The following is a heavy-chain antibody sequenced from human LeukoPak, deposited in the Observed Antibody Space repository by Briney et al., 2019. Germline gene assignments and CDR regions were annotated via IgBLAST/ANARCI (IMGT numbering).Heavy chain of an antibody. J-gene: IGHJ6*03. Sequence: GASVKVSCKASGYTFTSHAINWVRQAPGQGPEWMGGIIPIFGTANYAQKFQGRVTITADESTSTAYMELSSLRSEDTAVYYCARDGLPQAQLVHRWVDRYYYYYMDVWGKGTTVTVSS. V-gene: IGHV1-69*13. CDR1: GYTFTSHA. CDR2: IIPIFGTA. CDR3: ARDGLPQAQLVHRWVDRYYYYYMDV. D-gene: IGHD6-6*01.